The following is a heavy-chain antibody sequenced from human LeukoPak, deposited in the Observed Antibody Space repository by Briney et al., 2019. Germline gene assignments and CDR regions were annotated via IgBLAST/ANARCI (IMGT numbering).Heavy chain of an antibody. CDR1: GFTFDDYA. J-gene: IGHJ4*02. CDR2: ISWNSGSI. Sequence: GGSLRLSCAASGFTFDDYAMHWVRQAPGKGLEWVSGISWNSGSIGYADSVKGRFTISRDNAKSSLYLQMNSLRAEDTALYYCAKGRGGYCGGDCYSVFDYWGQGTLVTVSS. D-gene: IGHD2-21*02. V-gene: IGHV3-9*01. CDR3: AKGRGGYCGGDCYSVFDY.